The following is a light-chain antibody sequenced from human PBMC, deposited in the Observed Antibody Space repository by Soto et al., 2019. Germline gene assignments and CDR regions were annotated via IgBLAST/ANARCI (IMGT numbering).Light chain of an antibody. CDR2: AAS. CDR3: QQSYSTPWT. Sequence: DIQMTQSPSSRSASVGDRVTITCRASQSISSYLNWYQQKPGKAPKLLIYAASSLQSGVPSRFSGSGSGTDFTLTISSLQPEDFATYYCQQSYSTPWTFGLGTKVDIK. CDR1: QSISSY. J-gene: IGKJ1*01. V-gene: IGKV1-39*01.